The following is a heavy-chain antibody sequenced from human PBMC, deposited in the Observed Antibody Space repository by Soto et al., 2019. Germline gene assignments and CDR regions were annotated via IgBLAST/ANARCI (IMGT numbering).Heavy chain of an antibody. CDR3: GRGPSPRAPAGGTPYYYAMDV. D-gene: IGHD6-13*01. CDR2: GNPINGAT. V-gene: IGHV1-8*01. J-gene: IGHJ6*02. Sequence: QVQLVQSGAEVEQSGASVKVSCRASGYDLTAYDINWVRRPSGQGLEWRGGGNPINGATGSARRFQGRVSMTRNNATATAYLELTSLRSDDSAVYYCGRGPSPRAPAGGTPYYYAMDVWGQGTTVTVSS. CDR1: GYDLTAYD.